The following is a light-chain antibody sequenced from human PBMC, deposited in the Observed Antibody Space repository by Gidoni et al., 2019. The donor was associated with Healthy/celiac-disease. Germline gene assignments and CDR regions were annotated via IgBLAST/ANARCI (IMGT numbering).Light chain of an antibody. V-gene: IGKV3-11*01. CDR2: DAS. J-gene: IGKJ4*01. Sequence: IVLTQSPATLSFSPGERATLSCRASQSVSSYLAWYQQKPGQAPRLLIDDASNRATGIPVRFSGSGSWTDFTLTISSLEPEDFAVYYCQQRSNWPLTFGGGTKVEIK. CDR3: QQRSNWPLT. CDR1: QSVSSY.